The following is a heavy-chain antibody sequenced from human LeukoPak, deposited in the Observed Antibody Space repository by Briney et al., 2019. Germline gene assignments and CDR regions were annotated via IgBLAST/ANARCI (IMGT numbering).Heavy chain of an antibody. CDR1: GGSVSSGSYY. D-gene: IGHD2-2*01. V-gene: IGHV4-61*01. J-gene: IGHJ6*02. CDR3: ARDSPHCSSTSCQSTNYYYYGMDV. CDR2: IYYSGST. Sequence: SETLSLTCTVSGGSVSSGSYYWSWIRQPPGKGLEWIGYIYYSGSTNYNPSLKSRVTISVDTSKNQFSLKLGSVTAADTAVYYCARDSPHCSSTSCQSTNYYYYGMDVWGQGTTVTVSS.